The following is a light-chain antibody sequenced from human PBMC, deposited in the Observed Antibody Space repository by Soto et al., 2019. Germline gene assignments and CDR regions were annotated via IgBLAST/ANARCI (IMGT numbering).Light chain of an antibody. CDR2: EVT. CDR1: SSDVGGYNY. Sequence: QSALTQPPSASGSPGQSVTISCTGTSSDVGGYNYVSWYQQHPGKAPKLMIYEVTKRPSGVPDRFSGSKSGNTASLTVSGLQAEDEADYYCISTKNSKKVIFGGGTKVTVL. J-gene: IGLJ2*01. CDR3: ISTKNSKKVI. V-gene: IGLV2-8*01.